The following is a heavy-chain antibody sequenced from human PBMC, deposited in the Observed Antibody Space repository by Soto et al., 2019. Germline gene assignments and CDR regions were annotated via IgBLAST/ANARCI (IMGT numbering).Heavy chain of an antibody. D-gene: IGHD3-22*01. CDR3: ARYLGRHYDSSGYTPSSYFDY. V-gene: IGHV1-69*13. J-gene: IGHJ4*02. CDR2: IIPIFGTA. Sequence: GASVKVSCKASGGTFSSYAISWVRQAPGQGLEWMGGIIPIFGTANYAQKFQGRVTITADESTSTAYMELSSLRSEETAGYYCARYLGRHYDSSGYTPSSYFDYWGQGTLVTVSS. CDR1: GGTFSSYA.